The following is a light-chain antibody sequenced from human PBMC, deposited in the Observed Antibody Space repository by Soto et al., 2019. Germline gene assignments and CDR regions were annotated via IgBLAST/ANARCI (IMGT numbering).Light chain of an antibody. CDR3: LQYIASPWT. Sequence: DIQMTQSPSTLSASVGDRVTITCRASQSINSWLAWYQQKPGKAPKVLIYAASNLESGVPSRFSGSGSRTEFTLAISSLQPDDFATYYCLQYIASPWTFGQGTKVDIK. CDR2: AAS. V-gene: IGKV1-5*01. J-gene: IGKJ1*01. CDR1: QSINSW.